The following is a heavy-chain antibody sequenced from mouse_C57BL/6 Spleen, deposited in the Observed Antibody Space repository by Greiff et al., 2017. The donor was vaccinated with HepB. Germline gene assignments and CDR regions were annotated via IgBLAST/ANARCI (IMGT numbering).Heavy chain of an antibody. V-gene: IGHV1-61*01. Sequence: VQLQQPGAELVRPGSSVKLSCKASGYTFTSYWMDWVKQRPGQGLEWIGNIYPSASETHYNQKFKDKATLTVDKSSSTAYMQLSSLTSEDSAVYYCERSPLSGCAYWGQGTLVTVSA. D-gene: IGHD3-2*02. CDR3: ERSPLSGCAY. CDR1: GYTFTSYW. J-gene: IGHJ3*01. CDR2: IYPSASET.